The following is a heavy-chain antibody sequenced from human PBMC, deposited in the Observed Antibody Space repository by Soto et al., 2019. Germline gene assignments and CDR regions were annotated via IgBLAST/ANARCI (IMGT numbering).Heavy chain of an antibody. J-gene: IGHJ4*02. CDR2: ISGSGGST. CDR1: GFTFSSYA. V-gene: IGHV3-23*01. CDR3: AKDARVTLTPEYYFDY. D-gene: IGHD3-16*01. Sequence: QPGGSLRLSCAASGFTFSSYAMSWVRQAPGKGLEWVSAISGSGGSTYYADSVKGRFTISRDNSKNTLYLQMNSLRAEDTAVYYCAKDARVTLTPEYYFDYWGQGTPVTVSS.